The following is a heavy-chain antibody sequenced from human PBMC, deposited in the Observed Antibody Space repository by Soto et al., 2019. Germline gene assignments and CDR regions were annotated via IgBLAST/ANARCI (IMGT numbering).Heavy chain of an antibody. D-gene: IGHD5-18*01. CDR3: AKDRGFLRDTAMVTGDYYYGMDV. V-gene: IGHV3-30*18. CDR2: ISYDGSNK. J-gene: IGHJ6*02. CDR1: GFTFSSYG. Sequence: GGSLRLSCAASGFTFSSYGMHWVRQAPGKGLEWVAVISYDGSNKYYADSVKGRFTISRDNSKNTLYLQMNSLRAEDTAGYYCAKDRGFLRDTAMVTGDYYYGMDVWGQGTTVTVSS.